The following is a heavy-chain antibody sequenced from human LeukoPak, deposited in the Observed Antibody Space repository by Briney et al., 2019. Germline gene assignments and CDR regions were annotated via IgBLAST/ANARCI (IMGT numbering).Heavy chain of an antibody. Sequence: ESSETLSLTCAVYGGSFSGYYWSWIRQPPGKGLEWIGEINHSGSTNYNPSLKSRVTISVDTSKNQFSLKLSSVTAADTAVYYCARGGPYSGSYPRRYYYYYMDVWGKGTTVTVSS. CDR3: ARGGPYSGSYPRRYYYYYMDV. D-gene: IGHD1-26*01. CDR1: GGSFSGYY. J-gene: IGHJ6*03. CDR2: INHSGST. V-gene: IGHV4-34*01.